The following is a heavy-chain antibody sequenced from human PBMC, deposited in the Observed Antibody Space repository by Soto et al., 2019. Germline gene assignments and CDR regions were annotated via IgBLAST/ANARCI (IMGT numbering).Heavy chain of an antibody. J-gene: IGHJ4*02. CDR1: GGSISSGGYY. CDR3: VRSFGVAAAGPIDY. V-gene: IGHV4-31*03. Sequence: SETLSLTCTVSGGSISSGGYYWSWIRQHPGKGLEWIGYIYYSGSTYYNPSLKSRVTISVDTSKNQFSLKLSSVTAADTAVYYCVRSFGVAAAGPIDYWGQGTLVSVSS. D-gene: IGHD6-13*01. CDR2: IYYSGST.